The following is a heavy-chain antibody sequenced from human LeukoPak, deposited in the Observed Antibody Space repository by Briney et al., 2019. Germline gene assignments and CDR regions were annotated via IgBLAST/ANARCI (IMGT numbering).Heavy chain of an antibody. CDR1: GGSISSGDYY. Sequence: SQTLSLTCTVSGGSISSGDYYWSWIRQPPGEGLEWIGYIYYSGSTYYNPSLKSRVTISVDTSKNQFSLKLSSVTAADTAVYYCARGYEVPDAFDIWGQGTMVTVSS. CDR3: ARGYEVPDAFDI. D-gene: IGHD5-12*01. CDR2: IYYSGST. J-gene: IGHJ3*02. V-gene: IGHV4-30-4*01.